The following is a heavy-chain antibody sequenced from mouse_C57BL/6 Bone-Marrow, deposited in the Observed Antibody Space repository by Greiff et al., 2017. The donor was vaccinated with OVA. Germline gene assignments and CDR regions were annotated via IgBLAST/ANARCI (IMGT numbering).Heavy chain of an antibody. CDR2: INRDGGST. J-gene: IGHJ4*01. CDR3: ATKGFYYAMDY. Sequence: EVKLVESGGGLVQPGESLKLSCESTEYAFPSHYMSWVRKTPGKRLELVAAINRDGGSTYYPDTMERRFIISRDNTKKTLYLQMSSLRSEDTALYYGATKGFYYAMDYWGKGTSVTVSS. CDR1: EYAFPSHY. V-gene: IGHV5-2*01.